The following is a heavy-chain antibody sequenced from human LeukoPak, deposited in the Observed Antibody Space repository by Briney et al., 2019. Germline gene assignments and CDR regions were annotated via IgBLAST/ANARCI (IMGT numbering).Heavy chain of an antibody. V-gene: IGHV3-7*01. D-gene: IGHD2-2*01. CDR2: IKQDGSDK. Sequence: GRSLRLSCAASGFTFSDYWMSWVRQAPGKGLEWVANIKQDGSDKYYVDSVKGRFTISRDNAKNSLSLQMNSLRAEDTAVYYCARNPAKVVPAVYWGQGTLVTVSS. CDR3: ARNPAKVVPAVY. CDR1: GFTFSDYW. J-gene: IGHJ4*02.